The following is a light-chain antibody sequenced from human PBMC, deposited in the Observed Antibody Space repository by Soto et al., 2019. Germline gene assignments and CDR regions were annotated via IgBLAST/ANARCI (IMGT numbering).Light chain of an antibody. V-gene: IGKV3-20*01. Sequence: DIVMTQSPATLSVSPGERATLSCRASQSVRSNLAWYQQRPGQAPRLLIYGASNRATGIPDRFSGIGSGTDFTLTISRMEPEDFAVYYCQPYGSSGTFGQGTKVDIK. J-gene: IGKJ1*01. CDR3: QPYGSSGT. CDR2: GAS. CDR1: QSVRSN.